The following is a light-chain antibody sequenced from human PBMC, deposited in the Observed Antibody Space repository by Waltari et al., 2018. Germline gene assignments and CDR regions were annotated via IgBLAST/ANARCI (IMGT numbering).Light chain of an antibody. J-gene: IGLJ2*01. CDR3: QVWDSGDDHVV. Sequence: SYALTQPPSVSVAPGKTARITCGGNSIGSRSVHWYQQKPGQAPVLVIHYDNDRHSGIPERISGSKAGNTATLTISRVEAGDEADYYCQVWDSGDDHVVFGGGTKLTVL. V-gene: IGLV3-21*04. CDR1: SIGSRS. CDR2: YDN.